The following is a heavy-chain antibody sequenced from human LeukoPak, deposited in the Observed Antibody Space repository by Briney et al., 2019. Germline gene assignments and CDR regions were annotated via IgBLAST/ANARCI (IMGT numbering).Heavy chain of an antibody. CDR2: ISSSGSTI. CDR3: ARGNGGARGSSGWYDY. CDR1: GFTFSSYE. Sequence: GGSLRLSCAASGFTFSSYEMNWVRQAPGKGLEWVSYISSSGSTIYYADSVKGRFTISRDNAKNSLYLQMNSLRAEDTAVYYCARGNGGARGSSGWYDYWGQGTLVTVSS. D-gene: IGHD6-19*01. J-gene: IGHJ4*02. V-gene: IGHV3-48*03.